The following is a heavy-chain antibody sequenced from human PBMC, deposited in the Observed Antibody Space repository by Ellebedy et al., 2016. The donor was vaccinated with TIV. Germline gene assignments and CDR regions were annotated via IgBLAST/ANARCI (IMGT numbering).Heavy chain of an antibody. D-gene: IGHD5-18*01. CDR3: ASHRGSTYGPYDY. Sequence: SETLSLTCAVYGGSFSGYYWSWIRQPPGKGLEWIGEINHSGSTNYNPSLKSRVTISVDTSKKQFSLKVNFVTAGDTAVYYCASHRGSTYGPYDYWGQGTLVTVSS. J-gene: IGHJ4*02. CDR2: INHSGST. CDR1: GGSFSGYY. V-gene: IGHV4-34*01.